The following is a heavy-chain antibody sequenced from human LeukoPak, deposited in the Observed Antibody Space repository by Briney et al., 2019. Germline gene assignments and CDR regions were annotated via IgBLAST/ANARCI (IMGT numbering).Heavy chain of an antibody. CDR2: IRNKANSYTT. J-gene: IGHJ6*02. Sequence: GGSLRLSCAASGFTFSDYYMDWVRQAPGMGLEWVGRIRNKANSYTTEYAASVRGRFTISRDDSKDSLCLQMNSLKTEDTAVYYCARESKLGAAPTGGYYYYGMDVWGQGTTVTVSS. CDR3: ARESKLGAAPTGGYYYYGMDV. D-gene: IGHD2-15*01. V-gene: IGHV3-72*01. CDR1: GFTFSDYY.